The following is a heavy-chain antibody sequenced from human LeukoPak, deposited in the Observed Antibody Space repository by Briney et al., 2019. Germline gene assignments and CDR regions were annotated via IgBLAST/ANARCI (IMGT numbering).Heavy chain of an antibody. V-gene: IGHV4-39*07. D-gene: IGHD1-26*01. CDR2: IYYSGST. CDR3: ARWELLAGYFDY. J-gene: IGHJ4*02. Sequence: SETLSLTCTVSGGSISSSSYYWGWIRQPPGKGLEWIGSIYYSGSTYYNPSLKSRVTISVDTSKNQFSLKLSSVTAADTAVYYCARWELLAGYFDYWGQGTLVTVSS. CDR1: GGSISSSSYY.